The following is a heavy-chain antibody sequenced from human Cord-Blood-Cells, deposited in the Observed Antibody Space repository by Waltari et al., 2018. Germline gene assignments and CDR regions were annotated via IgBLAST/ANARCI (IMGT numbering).Heavy chain of an antibody. CDR3: ASLAAPDAFDI. CDR2: IKQDGSEK. J-gene: IGHJ3*02. D-gene: IGHD6-6*01. Sequence: EVQLVVSGGGLVQPGGPLRLPCAASGFTFSVFWMIWVRQAPGKGLEWVANIKQDGSEKYYVDSVKGRFTISRDNAKNSLYLQMNSLRAEDTAVYYCASLAAPDAFDIWGQGTMVTVSS. V-gene: IGHV3-7*01. CDR1: GFTFSVFW.